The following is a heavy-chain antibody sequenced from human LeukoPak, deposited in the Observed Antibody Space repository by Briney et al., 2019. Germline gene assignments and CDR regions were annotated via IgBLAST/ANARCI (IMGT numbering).Heavy chain of an antibody. J-gene: IGHJ5*02. Sequence: PSETLSLTCAVYGGSFSGYYWSWIRQPPGKGLEWIGEINHSGSTNYNPSLKSRVTISVDTSKNQFSLKLSSVTAADTAVYYCARALKKALGSGSCYNLFGFDPWGQGTLVTVSS. D-gene: IGHD3-10*01. V-gene: IGHV4-34*01. CDR3: ARALKKALGSGSCYNLFGFDP. CDR1: GGSFSGYY. CDR2: INHSGST.